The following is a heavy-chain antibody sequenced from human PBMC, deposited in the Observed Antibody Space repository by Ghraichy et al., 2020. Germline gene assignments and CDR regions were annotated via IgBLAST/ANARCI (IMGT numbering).Heavy chain of an antibody. J-gene: IGHJ4*02. CDR2: INYDGTST. Sequence: GGSLRLSCAASGFAFSRNWMHWVRQAPGKGLVWVSRINYDGTSTSYADSVKGRFTISRDNVKNTLYLQMNSLRAEDTAVYYCNTCYNYGSGHYYPTKYWGQGRVVIVTS. V-gene: IGHV3-74*01. D-gene: IGHD3-10*01. CDR1: GFAFSRNW. CDR3: NTCYNYGSGHYYPTKY.